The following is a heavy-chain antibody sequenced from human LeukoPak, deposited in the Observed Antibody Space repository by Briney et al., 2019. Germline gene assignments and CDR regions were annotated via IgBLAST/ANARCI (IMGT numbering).Heavy chain of an antibody. V-gene: IGHV6-1*01. Sequence: SQTLSLTCAISGDSVSSNSVTWNWIRQSPSRGLEWLARTYYRSTWYNDYAVSVRGRITVNPDTSKNQFSLHLNSVTPEDTAVYYCARRLTQYDCFDPWGQGILVTVSS. D-gene: IGHD2-2*01. CDR2: TYYRSTWYN. CDR3: ARRLTQYDCFDP. CDR1: GDSVSSNSVT. J-gene: IGHJ5*02.